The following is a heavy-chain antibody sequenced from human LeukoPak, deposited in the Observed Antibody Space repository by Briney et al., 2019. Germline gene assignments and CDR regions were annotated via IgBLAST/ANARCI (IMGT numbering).Heavy chain of an antibody. CDR3: TALDYYDSSGYVSFDP. D-gene: IGHD3-22*01. CDR2: IIPILGIA. Sequence: SVEVSCKASGGTFSSYAISWVRQAPGQGLEWMGRIIPILGIANYAQKFQGRVTITADKSTSTAYMELSSLRSEDTAVYYCTALDYYDSSGYVSFDPWGQGTLVTVSS. CDR1: GGTFSSYA. J-gene: IGHJ5*02. V-gene: IGHV1-69*04.